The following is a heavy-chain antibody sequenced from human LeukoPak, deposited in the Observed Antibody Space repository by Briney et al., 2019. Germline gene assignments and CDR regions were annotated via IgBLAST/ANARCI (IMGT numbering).Heavy chain of an antibody. CDR2: INPSGGST. D-gene: IGHD6-13*01. J-gene: IGHJ4*02. V-gene: IGHV1-46*01. CDR1: GYTFTSYG. Sequence: ASVKVSCKASGYTFTSYGISWVRQAPGQGLEWMGIINPSGGSTSYAQKFQGRVTMTRDTSTSTVYMELSSLRSEDTAVYYCARAPFPDLRGAEQLVYFDYWGQGTLVTVSS. CDR3: ARAPFPDLRGAEQLVYFDY.